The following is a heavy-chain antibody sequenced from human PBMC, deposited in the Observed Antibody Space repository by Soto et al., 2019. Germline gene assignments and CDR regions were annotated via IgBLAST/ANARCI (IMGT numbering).Heavy chain of an antibody. CDR2: INPNCGGT. J-gene: IGHJ6*02. D-gene: IGHD1-1*01. CDR1: GYTFTGSY. CDR3: ARAPGTTAYYGMDV. V-gene: IGHV1-2*04. Sequence: VQLVQSGAKVKNPGASVNVSCKASGYTFTGSYMHSVRQAPGQGLEGMGWINPNCGGTNYTQKFQGWVTMTRDTSISTAYMELSRLRSDDTAVYYCARAPGTTAYYGMDVWGQGTTVAFAS.